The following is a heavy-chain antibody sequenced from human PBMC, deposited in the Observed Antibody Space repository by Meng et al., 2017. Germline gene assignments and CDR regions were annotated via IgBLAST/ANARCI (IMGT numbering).Heavy chain of an antibody. D-gene: IGHD3-9*01. CDR2: IKQDGSEK. CDR1: GFTFGSYS. V-gene: IGHV3-7*01. Sequence: GESLKISCAASGFTFGSYSIHWVRQAPGKGLEWVANIKQDGSEKYYVDSVKGRFTISRDNAKNSLYLQMNSLRAEDTAVYYCARVSVGSWLFYYYYGMDVWGQGTTVTVSS. CDR3: ARVSVGSWLFYYYYGMDV. J-gene: IGHJ6*02.